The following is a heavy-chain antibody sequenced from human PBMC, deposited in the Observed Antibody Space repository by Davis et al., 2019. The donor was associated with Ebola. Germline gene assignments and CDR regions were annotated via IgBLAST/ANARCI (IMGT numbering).Heavy chain of an antibody. J-gene: IGHJ4*02. CDR3: ARAVFHEVLDY. V-gene: IGHV3-30*04. CDR1: GFTFSNYA. CDR2: VSHSEREK. Sequence: PGGSLRLSCAASGFTFSNYAMHWVRQAPGKGLEWVAVVSHSEREKFYGYSVKGRFTISRDNYENTLYLQMNSLTADDTAVYYCARAVFHEVLDYWGQGTPVTVSS. D-gene: IGHD3-3*01.